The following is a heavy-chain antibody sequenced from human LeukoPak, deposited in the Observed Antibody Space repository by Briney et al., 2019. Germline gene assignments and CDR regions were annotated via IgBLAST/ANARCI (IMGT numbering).Heavy chain of an antibody. D-gene: IGHD1-26*01. V-gene: IGHV3-30-3*01. CDR1: GFTFSSSA. CDR2: ISYDGSNK. J-gene: IGHJ4*02. Sequence: SGGSLRLSCAASGFTFSSSALHWVRQAPGKGLEWVAIISYDGSNKYYADAVKGRFTISRDNFKNTLYLQMNRLRAEDTAVYYCARDSSGSLGDWGQGTLVTVSS. CDR3: ARDSSGSLGD.